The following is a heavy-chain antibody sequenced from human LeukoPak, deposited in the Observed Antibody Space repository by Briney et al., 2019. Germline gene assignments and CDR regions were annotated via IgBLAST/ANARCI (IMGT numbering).Heavy chain of an antibody. CDR3: ARGGLTIAEATTSWYLDY. CDR2: TWYDGSNK. D-gene: IGHD1-26*01. J-gene: IGHJ4*02. V-gene: IGHV3-33*01. CDR1: GFTFSTYG. Sequence: PGGSLRLSCAASGFTFSTYGMHWVRQAQGKGLEWVALTWYDGSNKNYADSAKGRFTISRDNSKNTLYLQMNSLRGEDTAVYYCARGGLTIAEATTSWYLDYWGQGTLVTVSS.